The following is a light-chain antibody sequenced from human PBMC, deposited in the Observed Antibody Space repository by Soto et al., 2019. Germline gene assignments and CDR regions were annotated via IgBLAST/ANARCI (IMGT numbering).Light chain of an antibody. J-gene: IGKJ2*01. CDR2: ATS. CDR1: QSISGS. V-gene: IGKV1-39*01. Sequence: DIQMTQSPSSLSASVGDTVTITCRASQSISGSLHWYQLKPGKAPKLLIYATSTLQGGVPSRFSGSGFGTDFTLTISSLQPEDFATYYCQQSYSTPPYTFGQGTKVDIK. CDR3: QQSYSTPPYT.